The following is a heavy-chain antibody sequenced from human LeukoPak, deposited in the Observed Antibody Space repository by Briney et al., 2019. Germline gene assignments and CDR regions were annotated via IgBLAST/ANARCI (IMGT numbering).Heavy chain of an antibody. CDR3: ARVPNWSAILDY. D-gene: IGHD1-20*01. J-gene: IGHJ4*02. CDR1: GYTFTTYH. V-gene: IGHV1-46*01. Sequence: GASVKVSCKASGYTFTTYHVHWVRQAPGQGLEWMGMIDPSGGSTNYAQKFQGRVAMTRDTSTSTVYMDLSSLRSEDTAVYYCARVPNWSAILDYWGQGTLVTVSS. CDR2: IDPSGGST.